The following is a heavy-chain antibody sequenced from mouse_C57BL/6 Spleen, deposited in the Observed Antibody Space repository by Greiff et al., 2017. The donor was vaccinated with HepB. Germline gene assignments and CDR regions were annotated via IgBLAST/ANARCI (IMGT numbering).Heavy chain of an antibody. D-gene: IGHD1-1*01. CDR2: ISSGGDYI. V-gene: IGHV5-9-1*02. CDR1: GFTFSSYA. Sequence: EVKLQESGEGLVKPGGSLKLSCAASGFTFSSYAMSWVRQTPEKRLEWVAYISSGGDYIYYADTVKGRFTISRDNARNTLYLQMSSLKSEDTAMYYCTREGDSSSPYWGQGTLVTVSA. CDR3: TREGDSSSPY. J-gene: IGHJ3*01.